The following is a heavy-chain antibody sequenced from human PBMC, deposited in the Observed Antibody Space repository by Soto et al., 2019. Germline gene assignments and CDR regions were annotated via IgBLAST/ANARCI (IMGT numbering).Heavy chain of an antibody. Sequence: EVQLVESGGGLVQPGGSLRLCCAASGFTFSSYWMHWVRQAPGKGLVWVSRINSDGSSTSYADSVKGRITISRDNAKNTLYLHMNSLRDEDTAVYYCARDASSWYYFDNWGQGTLVTVSS. V-gene: IGHV3-74*01. J-gene: IGHJ4*02. CDR2: INSDGSST. CDR1: GFTFSSYW. D-gene: IGHD6-13*01. CDR3: ARDASSWYYFDN.